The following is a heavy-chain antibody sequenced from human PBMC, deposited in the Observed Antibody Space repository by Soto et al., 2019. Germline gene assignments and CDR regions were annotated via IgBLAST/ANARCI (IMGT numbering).Heavy chain of an antibody. V-gene: IGHV3-23*01. D-gene: IGHD6-13*01. CDR2: ISGSSAGT. CDR3: AREGLSSNWLNWFDP. Sequence: GGSLRLSCAASGFTFRNYAMTWARQAPGKGLEWVSAISGSSAGTYYVDSVKGRFTISRDNAKNSLFLQMNSLRAEDTAVYYCAREGLSSNWLNWFDPWGQGTLVTVSS. CDR1: GFTFRNYA. J-gene: IGHJ5*02.